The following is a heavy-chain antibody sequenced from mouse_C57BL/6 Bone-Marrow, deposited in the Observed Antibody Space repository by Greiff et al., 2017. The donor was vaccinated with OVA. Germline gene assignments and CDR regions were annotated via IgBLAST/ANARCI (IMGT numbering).Heavy chain of an antibody. CDR2: IDPEDGET. D-gene: IGHD3-2*02. J-gene: IGHJ3*01. V-gene: IGHV14-2*01. Sequence: LEWIGRIDPEDGETKYAPKFQGKATITADTSSNTAYLQLSSLTSEDTAVYYCARAQAETWFAYWGQGTLVTVSA. CDR3: ARAQAETWFAY.